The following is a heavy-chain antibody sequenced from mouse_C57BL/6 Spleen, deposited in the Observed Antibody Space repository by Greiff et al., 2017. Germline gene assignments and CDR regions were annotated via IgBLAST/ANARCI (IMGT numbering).Heavy chain of an antibody. CDR2: IHPSDSDN. CDR3: APVITTVVATDWYFDV. V-gene: IGHV1-74*01. CDR1: GYTFTSFW. J-gene: IGHJ1*03. Sequence: QVQLQQPGAELVKPGASVKVSCKASGYTFTSFWMHWVKQRPGQGLEWIGRIHPSDSDNNYNQKFKGKATLNVDKSSSTAYMQLSSLTSEDSAVYYCAPVITTVVATDWYFDVWGTGTTVTVSS. D-gene: IGHD1-1*01.